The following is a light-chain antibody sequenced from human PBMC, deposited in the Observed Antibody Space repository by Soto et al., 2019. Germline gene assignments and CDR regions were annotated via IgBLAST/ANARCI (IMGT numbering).Light chain of an antibody. V-gene: IGLV1-44*01. CDR3: AAWDDSLNAPYV. J-gene: IGLJ1*01. CDR2: SNN. Sequence: QSVLTQPPSASGTPGQRVTISCSGSSSKIGSNTVNCYQQLPGTAPKLLIYSNNQRPSGVPDRFSGSKSGTSASLAISGLQSEDEADYYCAAWDDSLNAPYVFGTATKVTV. CDR1: SSKIGSNT.